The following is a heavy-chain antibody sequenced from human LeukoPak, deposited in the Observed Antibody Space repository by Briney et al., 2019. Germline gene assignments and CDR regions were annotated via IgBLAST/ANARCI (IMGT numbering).Heavy chain of an antibody. J-gene: IGHJ6*03. CDR2: ISAYNGNT. D-gene: IGHD2-2*01. CDR1: GYTFTSYG. CDR3: VRAGGYCSSTSCYRYYYYYYMDV. Sequence: ASVEVSCKASGYTFTSYGINWVRQAPGQGLEWMGWISAYNGNTNYAQKLQGRVTMTTDTSTSTAYMELRSLRSDDTAVYYCVRAGGYCSSTSCYRYYYYYYMDVWGKGTTVTVSS. V-gene: IGHV1-18*01.